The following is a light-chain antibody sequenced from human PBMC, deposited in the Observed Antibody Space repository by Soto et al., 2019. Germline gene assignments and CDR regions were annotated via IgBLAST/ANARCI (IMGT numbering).Light chain of an antibody. J-gene: IGKJ4*01. CDR2: LGS. Sequence: VLTQSPLSLPVTPGEPASISCRSSRSILGSSGYNYLNWYLQKPGQSPQLLIYLGSSRASGVPDRFSGSGSGTDFTLTISRVEAGDVGVYFCAQGLAVPFTFGGGTKVDIK. CDR1: RSILGSSGYNY. V-gene: IGKV2-28*01. CDR3: AQGLAVPFT.